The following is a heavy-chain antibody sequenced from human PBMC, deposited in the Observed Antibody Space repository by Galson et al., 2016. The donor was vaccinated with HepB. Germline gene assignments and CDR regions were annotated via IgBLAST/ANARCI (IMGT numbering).Heavy chain of an antibody. CDR2: INADNGDT. J-gene: IGHJ4*02. V-gene: IGHV1-3*01. Sequence: SVKISCKASGYTFTNYAIHWVRQAPGQRLEWMGWINADNGDTKFSQRFQGRVTITRDTPANTAYMDLSSLRSEDTAVYYCARGRGRGGWLEYWGQGILVTVSA. CDR3: ARGRGRGGWLEY. CDR1: GYTFTNYA. D-gene: IGHD3-10*01.